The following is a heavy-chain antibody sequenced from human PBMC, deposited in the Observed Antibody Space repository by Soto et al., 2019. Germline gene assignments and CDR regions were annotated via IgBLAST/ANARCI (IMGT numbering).Heavy chain of an antibody. J-gene: IGHJ4*02. Sequence: EVQLLESGGGLVQPGGSLRLSCAASGFTFSSYAMSWVRQAPGKGLEWVSAISGSGGSTYYADSVKGRFTISRDNSKNTLYLQMNSLRAEDTAVYYCAKEGRYFDWLLLPDYFDYWGQGTLVTVSS. CDR1: GFTFSSYA. CDR3: AKEGRYFDWLLLPDYFDY. D-gene: IGHD3-9*01. V-gene: IGHV3-23*01. CDR2: ISGSGGST.